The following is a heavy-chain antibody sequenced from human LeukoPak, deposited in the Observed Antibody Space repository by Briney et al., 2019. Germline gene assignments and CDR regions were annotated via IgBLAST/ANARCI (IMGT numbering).Heavy chain of an antibody. CDR1: GGSISSSNW. D-gene: IGHD2-2*01. V-gene: IGHV4-4*02. Sequence: PSETLSLTCAVSGGSISSSNWWSWVRQPPGKGLEWIGEIYHSGSTNYNPSLKSRVTISVDKSKNQFSLKLSSVTAADTAVYYCARTRDYYYYYMDVWGKGTTVTVSS. CDR2: IYHSGST. J-gene: IGHJ6*03. CDR3: ARTRDYYYYYMDV.